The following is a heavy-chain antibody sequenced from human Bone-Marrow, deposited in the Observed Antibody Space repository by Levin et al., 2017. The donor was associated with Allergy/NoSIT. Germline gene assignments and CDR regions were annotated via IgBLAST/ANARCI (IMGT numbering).Heavy chain of an antibody. Sequence: GESLKISCAASGFTFSSYGMHWVRQAPGKGLEWVAVISYDGSNKYYADSVKGRFTISRDNSKNTLYLQMNSLRAEDTAVYYCAKDRSRFEYYYGMDVWGQGTTVTVSS. CDR2: ISYDGSNK. V-gene: IGHV3-30*18. D-gene: IGHD3-3*01. CDR1: GFTFSSYG. CDR3: AKDRSRFEYYYGMDV. J-gene: IGHJ6*02.